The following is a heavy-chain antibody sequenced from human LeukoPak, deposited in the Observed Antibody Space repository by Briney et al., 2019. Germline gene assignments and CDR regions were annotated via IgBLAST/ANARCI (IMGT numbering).Heavy chain of an antibody. CDR3: ARGGIVVVPAAIGWFDP. CDR1: GFTFSSYW. J-gene: IGHJ5*02. CDR2: INTDGSST. V-gene: IGHV3-74*01. Sequence: GGSLRLSCAASGFTFSSYWMHWVRQAPGKGLVWVSRINTDGSSTSYADSVKGRFTISRDNAKNTLYLQTNSLRAEDTAVYYCARGGIVVVPAAIGWFDPWGQGTLVTVSS. D-gene: IGHD2-2*01.